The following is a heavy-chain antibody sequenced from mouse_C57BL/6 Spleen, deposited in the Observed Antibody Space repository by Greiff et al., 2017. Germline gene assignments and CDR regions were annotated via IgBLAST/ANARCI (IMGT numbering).Heavy chain of an antibody. CDR2: IYPGTSDT. D-gene: IGHD1-1*01. CDR3: AGEGSATVVGSGYFDV. V-gene: IGHV1-5*01. J-gene: IGHJ1*03. CDR1: GYTFTSYW. Sequence: VQLQQSGTELARPGASVTLSCKASGYTFTSYWMHWVKQTPGQGLEWIGAIYPGTSDTSYNQKFKGQAKLTAVTSASTAYMELSSLTKEDSAVYDCAGEGSATVVGSGYFDVWGTGTTVTVSS.